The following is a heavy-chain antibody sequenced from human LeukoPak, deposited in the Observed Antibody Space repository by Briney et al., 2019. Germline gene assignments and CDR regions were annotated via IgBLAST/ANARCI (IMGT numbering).Heavy chain of an antibody. CDR1: GFTLSSYE. D-gene: IGHD3-10*01. CDR3: AKGPMPRGLGS. J-gene: IGHJ5*02. CDR2: IDYSGDTT. V-gene: IGHV3-23*01. Sequence: GGSLRLSCTASGFTLSSYEMTWIRQAPGKGLEWVSSIDYSGDTTYYADSVKGRFTISRDNFKNTLYLQMNSLRAEDTALYYCAKGPMPRGLGSWGQGTLVTVSS.